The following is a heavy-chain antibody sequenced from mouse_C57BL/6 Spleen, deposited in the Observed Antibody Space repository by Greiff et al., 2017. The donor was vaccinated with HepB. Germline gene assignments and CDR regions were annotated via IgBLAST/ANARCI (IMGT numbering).Heavy chain of an antibody. CDR2: IYPGDGDT. V-gene: IGHV1-82*01. Sequence: QVQLKESGPELVKPGASVKISCKASGYAFSSSWMNWVKQRPGKGLEWIGRIYPGDGDTNYNGKFKGKATLTADKSSSTAYMQLSSLTYEDSAVYFCARSVTTVVPYAMDYWGQGTSVTVSS. D-gene: IGHD1-1*01. CDR1: GYAFSSSW. CDR3: ARSVTTVVPYAMDY. J-gene: IGHJ4*01.